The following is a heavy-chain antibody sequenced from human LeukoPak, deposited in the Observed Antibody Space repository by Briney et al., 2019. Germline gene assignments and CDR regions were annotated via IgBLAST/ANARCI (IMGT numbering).Heavy chain of an antibody. CDR1: EFSVGSNY. CDR3: AGLTEDPIAGADSFDY. CDR2: IYSGGST. J-gene: IGHJ4*02. D-gene: IGHD6-19*01. V-gene: IGHV3-66*01. Sequence: GGSLRLSCAASEFSVGSNYMTWVRQAPGKGLEWVSLIYSGGSTYYADSVKGRFTISRDNSKNTLYLQMNSLRAEDTAGYYCAGLTEDPIAGADSFDYWGQGPLVPVPS.